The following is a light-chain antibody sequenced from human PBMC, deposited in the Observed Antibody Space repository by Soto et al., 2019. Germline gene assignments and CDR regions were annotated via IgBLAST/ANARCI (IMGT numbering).Light chain of an antibody. V-gene: IGKV3-15*01. Sequence: EIVMTQSPATLSVSPGERVTLTCRASQTISINLAWYQHKPGQAPRLLIYGVSSRATGIPARFSGSGSGTEFTLTISSLQSEDFAVYYCQQFSDWPYTFGQGTKLEI. CDR3: QQFSDWPYT. J-gene: IGKJ2*01. CDR2: GVS. CDR1: QTISIN.